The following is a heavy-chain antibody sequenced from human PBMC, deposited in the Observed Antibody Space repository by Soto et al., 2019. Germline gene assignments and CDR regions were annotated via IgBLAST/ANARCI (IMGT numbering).Heavy chain of an antibody. V-gene: IGHV1-24*01. D-gene: IGHD3-10*01. J-gene: IGHJ6*02. CDR3: ATSLGSRGLRYYYYYYGMDV. CDR1: GYTLTELS. CDR2: FDPEDGET. Sequence: GASVKVSCKVSGYTLTELSMHWVRQAPGKGLEWMGGFDPEDGETIYAQKFQGRVTMTEDTSTDTAYMELSSLRSEDTAVYYCATSLGSRGLRYYYYYYGMDVWGQGTTVTVSS.